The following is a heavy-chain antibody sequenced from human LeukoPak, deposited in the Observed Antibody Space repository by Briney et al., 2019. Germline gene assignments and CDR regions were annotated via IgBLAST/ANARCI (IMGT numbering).Heavy chain of an antibody. Sequence: PGGSRRLSCAAPGFTLSSYEINWVRQAPGKGLEWVSYISSSGTTIYYADSVKGRFTISRDNAKNSLYLQMNSLRAEDTAVYYCVGRFLEWSDDWGQGTLVTVSS. J-gene: IGHJ4*02. D-gene: IGHD3-3*01. CDR2: ISSSGTTI. CDR1: GFTLSSYE. CDR3: VGRFLEWSDD. V-gene: IGHV3-48*03.